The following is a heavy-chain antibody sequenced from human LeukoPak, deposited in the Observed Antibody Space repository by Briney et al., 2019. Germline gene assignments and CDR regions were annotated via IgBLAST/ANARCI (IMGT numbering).Heavy chain of an antibody. CDR1: GGTLSSHA. D-gene: IGHD5-24*01. Sequence: SVKVSCKASGGTLSSHAISWVREAPGQGLEWMGRIIPALGITNYAQKFQGRVTITADKSTSTAYMELSSLRPEDRAVYYCARGRDGYNGAYFFDYWGQGTAVTVSS. V-gene: IGHV1-69*04. CDR3: ARGRDGYNGAYFFDY. CDR2: IIPALGIT. J-gene: IGHJ4*02.